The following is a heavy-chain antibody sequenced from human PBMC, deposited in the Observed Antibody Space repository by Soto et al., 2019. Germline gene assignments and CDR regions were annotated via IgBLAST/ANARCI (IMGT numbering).Heavy chain of an antibody. CDR3: AKFDPALRGYGDGFDY. Sequence: EVQLLESGGGLVQPGGSLRLSCAASGFTFSSYAMSWVRQAPGKGLEWVSAISGSGGSTYYADSVKGRFTISRDNSKNKRYLQMNSLRAEDTAVYYCAKFDPALRGYGDGFDYWGQGTLVTVSS. CDR2: ISGSGGST. J-gene: IGHJ4*02. D-gene: IGHD5-18*01. V-gene: IGHV3-23*01. CDR1: GFTFSSYA.